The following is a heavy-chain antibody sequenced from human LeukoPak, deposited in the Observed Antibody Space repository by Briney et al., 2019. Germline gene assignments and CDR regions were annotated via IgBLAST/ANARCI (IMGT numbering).Heavy chain of an antibody. CDR2: IYYSGST. CDR1: GGSISSYY. V-gene: IGHV4-59*01. D-gene: IGHD5-18*01. CDR3: ARGGFSYPFDI. Sequence: PSETLSLTCTVSGGSISSYYWSWIRQPPGKGLEWIGHIYYSGSTNYNPSLKSRVTTSVDSSTNQFSLKLSSVTAADTAVYYCARGGFSYPFDIWGQGTVVTVTS. J-gene: IGHJ3*02.